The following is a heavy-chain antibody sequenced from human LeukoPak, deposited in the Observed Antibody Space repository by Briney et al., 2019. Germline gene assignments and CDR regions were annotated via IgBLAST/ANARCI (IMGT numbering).Heavy chain of an antibody. V-gene: IGHV3-53*01. CDR3: ARDFIGSSIAARRMVHDY. CDR1: GFALSSNY. J-gene: IGHJ4*02. D-gene: IGHD6-6*01. CDR2: LYSDGDT. Sequence: PGGSLRLSCAASGFALSSNYVGWVRQAPGGGLHWVSLLYSDGDTYYADSVKGRFTISRDTSKNTLYLQMNSLRVDDTAVYYCARDFIGSSIAARRMVHDYWGQGTLVTVSS.